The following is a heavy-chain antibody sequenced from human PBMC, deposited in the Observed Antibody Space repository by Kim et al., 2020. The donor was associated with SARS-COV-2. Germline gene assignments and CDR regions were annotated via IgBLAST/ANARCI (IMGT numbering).Heavy chain of an antibody. Sequence: SETLSLTCTVSGGSISSSYCSWIRQPPGKPLEWIGHIYYSGSTNYNPSLKSRVTISLEKSKNQFSLNLSSVTAADTAVYYCARENYYGSGRFDPWGQGTL. CDR3: ARENYYGSGRFDP. D-gene: IGHD3-10*01. CDR2: IYYSGST. V-gene: IGHV4-59*01. CDR1: GGSISSSY. J-gene: IGHJ5*02.